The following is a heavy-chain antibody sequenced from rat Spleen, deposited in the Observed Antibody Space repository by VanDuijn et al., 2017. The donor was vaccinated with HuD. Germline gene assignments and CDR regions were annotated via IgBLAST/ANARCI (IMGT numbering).Heavy chain of an antibody. V-gene: IGHV5-25*01. CDR3: ARHNSGYGVMDA. D-gene: IGHD4-3*01. CDR1: GFTVSNRY. Sequence: EVQLMESNGGLVQPGRSLKLSCAASGFTVSNRYMAWVRQAPTKGLECVAYISTGGGITYYRDSVKGRFTISRDNAKSTLYLQMDSLTSEDTATYYCARHNSGYGVMDAWGQGASVTVSS. J-gene: IGHJ4*01. CDR2: ISTGGGIT.